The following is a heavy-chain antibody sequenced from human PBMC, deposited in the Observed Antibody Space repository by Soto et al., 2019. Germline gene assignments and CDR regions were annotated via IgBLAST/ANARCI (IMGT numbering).Heavy chain of an antibody. V-gene: IGHV3-23*01. Sequence: GGSLRLSCAASGFFFSSYAMTWVRLAPGKGLECVSSISTGGGTYYADSVKGRFTISRDNSKNSLYLQMSGLRADDTAVYYCAKASATGKSDGMDVWGQGTTVTVSS. CDR2: ISTGGGT. J-gene: IGHJ6*02. D-gene: IGHD7-27*01. CDR3: AKASATGKSDGMDV. CDR1: GFFFSSYA.